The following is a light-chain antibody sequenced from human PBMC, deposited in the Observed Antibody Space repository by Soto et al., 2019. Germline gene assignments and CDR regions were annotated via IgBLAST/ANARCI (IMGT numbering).Light chain of an antibody. CDR1: QSISNW. J-gene: IGKJ1*01. Sequence: DIQMTQSPSNLSASVRDRVTITCRASQSISNWLAWYHQKPGTAPNLLIYKTATIQSGVPSRFNGSGPGTEFTLTISSLQPDDSATYYCQQYIDNWTFDQETNVEIK. CDR2: KTA. CDR3: QQYIDNWT. V-gene: IGKV1-5*03.